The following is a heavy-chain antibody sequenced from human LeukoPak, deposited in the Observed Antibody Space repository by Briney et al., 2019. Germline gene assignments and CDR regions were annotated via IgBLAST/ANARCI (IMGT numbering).Heavy chain of an antibody. CDR3: AKQLGYCSDGSCYFPY. D-gene: IGHD2-15*01. CDR2: ISNNGGYT. V-gene: IGHV3-23*01. J-gene: IGHJ4*02. CDR1: GFTFSSSA. Sequence: GGSLRLSCAASGFTFSSSAMSWVRQAPGKGLEWVSAISNNGGYTYYADSVQGRFSISRDNSKSTLCLQMNSLRAEDTAVYYCAKQLGYCSDGSCYFPYWGQGTLVTVSS.